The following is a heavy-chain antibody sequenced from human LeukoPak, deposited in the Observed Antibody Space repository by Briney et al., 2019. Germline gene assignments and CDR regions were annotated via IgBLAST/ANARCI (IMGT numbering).Heavy chain of an antibody. J-gene: IGHJ4*02. D-gene: IGHD5-18*01. CDR1: GYTFTGYY. CDR2: INPNSGGT. Sequence: GASVKVSCKASGYTFTGYYMHWVQQAPGQGLEWMGWINPNSGGTNYAQKFQGRVTMTRDTSISTAYMELSRLRSDDTAVYYCARPPFLRGYSYGFWGQGTLVTVSS. V-gene: IGHV1-2*02. CDR3: ARPPFLRGYSYGF.